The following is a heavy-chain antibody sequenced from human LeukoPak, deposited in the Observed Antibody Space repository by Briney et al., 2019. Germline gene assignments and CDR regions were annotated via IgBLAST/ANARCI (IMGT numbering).Heavy chain of an antibody. CDR3: VRDYEWGFDS. CDR2: IRNDGNDK. Sequence: GWSLRLSCAASGFSFRSHGMHWVRQAPGKGLEWVTFIRNDGNDKYYADSVKGRFTFSRDNSKNTLYLQMNSLRTEDTAVYYCVRDYEWGFDSWGQGTLVNVSS. J-gene: IGHJ4*02. V-gene: IGHV3-30*02. CDR1: GFSFRSHG. D-gene: IGHD3-16*01.